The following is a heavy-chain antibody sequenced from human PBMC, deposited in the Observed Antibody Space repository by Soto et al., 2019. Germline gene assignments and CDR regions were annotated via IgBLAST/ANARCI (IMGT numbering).Heavy chain of an antibody. CDR2: ISNDGSSK. J-gene: IGHJ4*02. D-gene: IGHD6-13*01. Sequence: ESGGGVVQPGRSLRLSCAASGFTFSSYAMHWVRQAPGKGLEWVAVISNDGSSKYYADSVKGRFTISRDNSKNTLFLQMNSLRAEDTAVYYCARGTSSSWLSGSLCWGQGTLVAVSS. V-gene: IGHV3-30-3*01. CDR3: ARGTSSSWLSGSLC. CDR1: GFTFSSYA.